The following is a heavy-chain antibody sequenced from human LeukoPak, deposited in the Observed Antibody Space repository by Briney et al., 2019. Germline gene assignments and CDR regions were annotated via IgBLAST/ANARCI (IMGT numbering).Heavy chain of an antibody. CDR2: IWYDGSNK. Sequence: PGGSLRLSCAASGFTFSSYGMHWVRQAPGKGLEWVALIWYDGSNKYYADSVKGRFTISRDNSKNTLYLQMNNLRSEDTAVYYGARGGYRSGRYYFDYWGQGTLVTVSS. J-gene: IGHJ4*02. V-gene: IGHV3-33*01. CDR3: ARGGYRSGRYYFDY. CDR1: GFTFSSYG. D-gene: IGHD6-19*01.